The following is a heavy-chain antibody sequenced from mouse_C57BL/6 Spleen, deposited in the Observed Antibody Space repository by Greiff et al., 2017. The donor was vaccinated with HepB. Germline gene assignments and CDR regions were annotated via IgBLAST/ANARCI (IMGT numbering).Heavy chain of an antibody. J-gene: IGHJ4*01. Sequence: EVMLVESGGGLVKPGGSLKLSCAASGFTFSDYGMHWVRQAPEKGLEWVAYISSGSSTIYYADTVKGRFTISRDNAKNTLFLQMTSLRSEDTAMYYCARPSYDGYYEGAMDYWGQGTSVTVSS. D-gene: IGHD2-3*01. CDR2: ISSGSSTI. CDR1: GFTFSDYG. CDR3: ARPSYDGYYEGAMDY. V-gene: IGHV5-17*01.